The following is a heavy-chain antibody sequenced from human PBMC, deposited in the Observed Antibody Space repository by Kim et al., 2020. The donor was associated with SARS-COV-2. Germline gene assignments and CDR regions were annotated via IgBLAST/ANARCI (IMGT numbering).Heavy chain of an antibody. D-gene: IGHD2-8*02. Sequence: GGSLRLSCAASGFTFSNYSMSWVRQAPGKGLEWVSGINRNGDGTISDDAAQGRFTISRANYKTTKHLQLKSQSVEAKATYYYAKARNRGTGVLDGLALWG. J-gene: IGHJ2*01. V-gene: IGHV3-23*01. CDR2: INRNGDGT. CDR3: AKARNRGTGVLDGLAL. CDR1: GFTFSNYS.